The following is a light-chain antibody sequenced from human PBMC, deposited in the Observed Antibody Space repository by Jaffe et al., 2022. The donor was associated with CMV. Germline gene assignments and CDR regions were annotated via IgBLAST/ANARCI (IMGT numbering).Light chain of an antibody. CDR2: ENN. V-gene: IGLV1-51*02. CDR1: SSNIGNNY. Sequence: QSGLTQPPSVSAPPGQKVTISCSGSSSNIGNNYVSWYQQLPGTAPKLLIYENNKRPSGIPDRFSGSKSGTSATLGITGLQTGDEADYYCGTWDSSLSAGVFGGGTKLTVL. CDR3: GTWDSSLSAGV. J-gene: IGLJ3*02.